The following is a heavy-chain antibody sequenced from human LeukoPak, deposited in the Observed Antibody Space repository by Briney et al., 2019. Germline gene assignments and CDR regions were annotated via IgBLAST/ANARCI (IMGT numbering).Heavy chain of an antibody. J-gene: IGHJ4*02. CDR1: GGSISSYY. CDR3: ARVHYGGNAHWFDY. CDR2: IYTSGST. D-gene: IGHD4-23*01. Sequence: SETRSLTCTVSGGSISSYYWSWIRQPAGKGPEWIGRIYTSGSTNYNPSLKSRVTMSVDTSKNQFSLKLSSVTAADTAVYYCARVHYGGNAHWFDYWGQGTLVTVSS. V-gene: IGHV4-4*07.